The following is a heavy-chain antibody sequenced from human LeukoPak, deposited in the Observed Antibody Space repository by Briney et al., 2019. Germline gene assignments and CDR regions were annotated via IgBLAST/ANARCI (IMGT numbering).Heavy chain of an antibody. J-gene: IGHJ4*02. D-gene: IGHD6-13*01. CDR3: ARDRSISAAGDTY. CDR1: GFTFSDNW. CDR2: VNRDGSST. Sequence: GGSLRLSCAASGFTFSDNWMHWVRQAPGKGLVWVSRVNRDGSSTSYADSVKGRFTISRDNAKNTLSLQMNSLRAEDTAVYYCARDRSISAAGDTYWGQGTLVTVSS. V-gene: IGHV3-74*01.